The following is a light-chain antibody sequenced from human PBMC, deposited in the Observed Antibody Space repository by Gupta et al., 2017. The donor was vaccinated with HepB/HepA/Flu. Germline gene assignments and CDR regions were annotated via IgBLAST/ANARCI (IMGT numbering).Light chain of an antibody. CDR1: QSVSDS. CDR2: HAS. CDR3: QQYGRSPYT. J-gene: IGKJ2*01. Sequence: EIVLTQSPGTLSLSPGERVTLSCRASQSVSDSLAWYQQKHGQAPRLLISHASSRVTGIPDRFSGSGSGTDFTLTISRLEPEDVAVYYCQQYGRSPYTFGQGIKLEIK. V-gene: IGKV3-20*01.